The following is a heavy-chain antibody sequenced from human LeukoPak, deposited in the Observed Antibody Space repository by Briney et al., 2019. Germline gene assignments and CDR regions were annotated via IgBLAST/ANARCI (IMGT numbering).Heavy chain of an antibody. J-gene: IGHJ3*01. CDR2: IGGSGGYI. D-gene: IGHD6-19*01. V-gene: IGHV3-21*01. CDR3: ARENPRDSAVGNAFDV. CDR1: GFTFSSFS. Sequence: PGGSLRLSCAASGFTFSSFSMNWVRQAPGKGLEWVSSIGGSGGYIFYADSVKGRFTISRDNAKNSLYLQMNSLRAEDTAVYYCARENPRDSAVGNAFDVWGQGTMVTVSS.